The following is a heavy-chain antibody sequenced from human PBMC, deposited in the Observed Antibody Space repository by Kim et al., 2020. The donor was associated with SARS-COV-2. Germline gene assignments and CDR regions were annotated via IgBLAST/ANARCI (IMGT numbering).Heavy chain of an antibody. D-gene: IGHD6-19*01. CDR1: GGSISSYY. Sequence: SETLSLTCTVSGGSISSYYWSWIRQPPGKGLEWIGYIYYRGSTNYNPSLKSRVTISVDTSKNQFSLKLSSVTAAETAGYYCPRVKSGWDGEVNWCDPWG. CDR3: PRVKSGWDGEVNWCDP. V-gene: IGHV4-59*13. CDR2: IYYRGST. J-gene: IGHJ5*02.